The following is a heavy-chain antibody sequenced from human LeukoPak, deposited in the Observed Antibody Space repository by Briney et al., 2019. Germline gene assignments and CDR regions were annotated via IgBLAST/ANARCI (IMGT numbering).Heavy chain of an antibody. D-gene: IGHD2-15*01. CDR2: IYSGGST. CDR1: GFTVSSNY. Sequence: GGSLRLSCAASGFTVSSNYMSWVRQAPGKGLEWVSVIYSGGSTYYADSVKGRFTISRDNSKNTLYLQMNSLRAEDTAVYYCARQRVENYYYGMYVWGQGTTVTVSS. CDR3: ARQRVENYYYGMYV. V-gene: IGHV3-53*01. J-gene: IGHJ6*02.